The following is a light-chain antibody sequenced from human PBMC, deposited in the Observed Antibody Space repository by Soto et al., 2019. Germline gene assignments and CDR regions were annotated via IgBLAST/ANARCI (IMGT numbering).Light chain of an antibody. CDR3: QQYNNWPPVT. V-gene: IGKV3-20*01. CDR1: QSVSSSY. CDR2: GAS. J-gene: IGKJ1*01. Sequence: IVLTESPGTLSLSPGERATLSCRASQSVSSSYLAWYQQKPGQAPRLLIYGASSRATGIPDRFSGSGSGTDFTLIINRLEPEDVAIYYCQQYNNWPPVTFGQGTKVDIK.